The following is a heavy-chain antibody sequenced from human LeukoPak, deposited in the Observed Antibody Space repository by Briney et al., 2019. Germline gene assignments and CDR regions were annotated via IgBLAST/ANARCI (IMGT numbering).Heavy chain of an antibody. D-gene: IGHD6-6*01. Sequence: ASVKVSCKASGYTFTGYYMHWVRQAPGQGLEWMGWINPNSGGTNYAQKFQGRVTMTRDTSISTAYMELSRLRSDDTAVYYCARVPPKSGSSDYWGQGTLVTVSS. CDR3: ARVPPKSGSSDY. CDR2: INPNSGGT. V-gene: IGHV1-2*02. J-gene: IGHJ4*02. CDR1: GYTFTGYY.